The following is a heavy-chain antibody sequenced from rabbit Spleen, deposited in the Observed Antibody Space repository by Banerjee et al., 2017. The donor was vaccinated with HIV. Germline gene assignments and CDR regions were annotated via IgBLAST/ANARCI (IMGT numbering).Heavy chain of an antibody. V-gene: IGHV1S45*01. D-gene: IGHD1-1*01. CDR2: IYAGSSDSN. CDR3: ARDTSTSFSTYGMDL. CDR1: GFSFSSDYY. Sequence: QQQLVESGGGLVQPEGSLTLTCTASGFSFSSDYYMCWVRQAPGKGLEWIACIYAGSSDSNVYASWAKGRFTISKTSSTTVTLQMTSLTAADTATYFCARDTSTSFSTYGMDLWGPGTLVTVS. J-gene: IGHJ6*01.